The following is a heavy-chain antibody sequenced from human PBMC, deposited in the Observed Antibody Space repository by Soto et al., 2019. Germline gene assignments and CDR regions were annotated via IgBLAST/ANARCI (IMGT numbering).Heavy chain of an antibody. CDR2: ISSNGGST. Sequence: AGGSLRLSCSASGFTFSSYAMHWVRQAPGKGLEYVSAISSNGGSTYYADSVKGRFTISRDNSKNTLYLQMSSLRAEDTAVYYCVKEVRGYSGYNWFDPWGQGTLVTVSS. CDR3: VKEVRGYSGYNWFDP. J-gene: IGHJ5*02. V-gene: IGHV3-64D*06. D-gene: IGHD5-12*01. CDR1: GFTFSSYA.